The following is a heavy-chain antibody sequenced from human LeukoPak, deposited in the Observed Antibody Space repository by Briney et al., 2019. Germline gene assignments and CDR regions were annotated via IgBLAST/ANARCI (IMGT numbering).Heavy chain of an antibody. J-gene: IGHJ5*02. Sequence: PSETLSLTCTVSGGSISSYYWSWIRQPPGKGLEWIGYIYSSGSTNYNPSLKSRVTIFVDTSKNQFSLKLSSVTAADTAVYYCARGFGAGNYYYGWFDPWGQGTLVTVSS. CDR3: ARGFGAGNYYYGWFDP. D-gene: IGHD3-10*01. CDR2: IYSSGST. V-gene: IGHV4-4*08. CDR1: GGSISSYY.